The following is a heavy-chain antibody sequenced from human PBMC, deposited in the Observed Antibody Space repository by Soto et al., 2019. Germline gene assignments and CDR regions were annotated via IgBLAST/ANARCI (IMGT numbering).Heavy chain of an antibody. V-gene: IGHV4-31*03. CDR2: IYYSGST. CDR3: ARGRWIAAAGKLPGGTGNWFDP. J-gene: IGHJ5*02. D-gene: IGHD6-13*01. CDR1: GGSISSGGYY. Sequence: PSETLSLTCTVSGGSISSGGYYWSWIRQHPGKGLEWIGYIYYSGSTYYNPSLKSRVTISVDTSKNQFSLKLSSVTAADTAVYYCARGRWIAAAGKLPGGTGNWFDPWGQGTLVTVSS.